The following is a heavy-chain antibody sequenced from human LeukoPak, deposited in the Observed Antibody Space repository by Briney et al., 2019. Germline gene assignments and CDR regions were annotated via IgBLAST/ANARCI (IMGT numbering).Heavy chain of an antibody. D-gene: IGHD3-22*01. V-gene: IGHV3-23*01. Sequence: PGGSLRLSCAASGFTFSSYAMSWVRQAPGKGLEWVSAISGSGGSTYYADSVKGRFTISRDNSKNTLYLQMNSLRAEDTAVYYCAKDGATYYYDSSGYKYFDYWGQGTLVTVSS. J-gene: IGHJ4*02. CDR3: AKDGATYYYDSSGYKYFDY. CDR1: GFTFSSYA. CDR2: ISGSGGST.